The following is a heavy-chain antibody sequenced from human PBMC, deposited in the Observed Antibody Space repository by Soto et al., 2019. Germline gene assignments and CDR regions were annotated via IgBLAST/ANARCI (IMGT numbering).Heavy chain of an antibody. V-gene: IGHV1-3*01. J-gene: IGHJ4*02. CDR2: LTFGSDNT. D-gene: IGHD6-19*01. CDR3: ARYSGWYDY. Sequence: ASVKVSCKASGYTFTSYAIHWVCQAPGQRLEWMGWLTFGSDNTKYSQKFQGRVTITRDTSASTAYMELSSLTSEDTAVYFCARYSGWYDYWGQGTLVTVSS. CDR1: GYTFTSYA.